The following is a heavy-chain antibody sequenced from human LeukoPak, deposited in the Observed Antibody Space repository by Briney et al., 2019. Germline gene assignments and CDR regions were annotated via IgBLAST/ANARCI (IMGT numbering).Heavy chain of an antibody. D-gene: IGHD3/OR15-3a*01. J-gene: IGHJ3*02. CDR2: IIPIFGTA. CDR1: GGTFSSYA. CDR3: ARPRLGTGGDDAFDI. Sequence: EASVKVSCKASGGTFSSYAISWVRQAPGQGLEWMGGIIPIFGTANYAQKFQGRVTITADESTSTAYMELSSLRSEDTAVYYCARPRLGTGGDDAFDIWFQGTIVTVSS. V-gene: IGHV1-69*13.